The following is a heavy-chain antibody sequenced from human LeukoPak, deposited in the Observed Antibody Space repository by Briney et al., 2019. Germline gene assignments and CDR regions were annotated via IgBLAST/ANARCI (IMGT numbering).Heavy chain of an antibody. CDR1: GFTFSSHA. Sequence: GGSLRLSCATSGFTFSSHAMSCVRQALGKGLEWVSTISCNSYNTYDADSVNGPFAITRHNSKTTVYPQMTSLRADDTALSYCAKGQAYSSGGNCYSSFDFWGQGTLVTVSS. D-gene: IGHD2-15*01. CDR2: ISCNSYNT. J-gene: IGHJ4*02. V-gene: IGHV3-23*01. CDR3: AKGQAYSSGGNCYSSFDF.